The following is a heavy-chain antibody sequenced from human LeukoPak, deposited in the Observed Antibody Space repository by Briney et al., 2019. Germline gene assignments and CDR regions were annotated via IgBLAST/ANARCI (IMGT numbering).Heavy chain of an antibody. CDR1: GFTVSSNY. V-gene: IGHV3-53*01. J-gene: IGHJ4*02. CDR3: ARAPYDFWSGYFDY. CDR2: IYSGGST. Sequence: GGSLRLSCAASGFTVSSNYMSWVRQAPGKGLGWVSVIYSGGSTYYADSVKGRFTISRDNSKNTLYLQMNSLRAEDTAVYYCARAPYDFWSGYFDYWGQGTLVTVSS. D-gene: IGHD3-3*01.